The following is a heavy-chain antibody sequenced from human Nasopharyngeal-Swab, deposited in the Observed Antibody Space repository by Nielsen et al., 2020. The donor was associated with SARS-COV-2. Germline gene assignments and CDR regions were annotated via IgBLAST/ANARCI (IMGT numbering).Heavy chain of an antibody. CDR2: IKQDGSEK. V-gene: IGHV3-7*01. CDR3: ARGSGGNSFRWVLGKTPAYYFDN. CDR1: GFTFSSYW. D-gene: IGHD4-23*01. Sequence: GESLKISCAASGFTFSSYWMSWVRQAPGKGLEWVANIKQDGSEKYYVDSVKGRFTISRDNAKNSLYLQMNSLRAEDTAVYYCARGSGGNSFRWVLGKTPAYYFDNWGQGTLVTVSS. J-gene: IGHJ4*02.